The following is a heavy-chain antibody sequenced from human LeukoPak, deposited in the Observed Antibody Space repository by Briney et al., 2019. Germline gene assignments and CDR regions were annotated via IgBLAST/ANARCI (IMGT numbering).Heavy chain of an antibody. D-gene: IGHD3-16*01. CDR3: ARRGKSDAFDI. J-gene: IGHJ3*02. V-gene: IGHV4-30-2*01. Sequence: PSQTLSLTCAVSGGSISSGGYSWSWIRHPPGKGLEWIGYIYHSGSTYYNPSLKSRVTISVDRSKNQFSLKLSSVTAADTAVYYCARRGKSDAFDIWGQGTMVTVSS. CDR2: IYHSGST. CDR1: GGSISSGGYS.